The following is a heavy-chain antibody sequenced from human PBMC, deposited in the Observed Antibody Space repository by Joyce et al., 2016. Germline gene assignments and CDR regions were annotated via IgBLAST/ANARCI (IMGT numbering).Heavy chain of an antibody. CDR3: AQRSGYSAGLYKVTWFDP. V-gene: IGHV2-5*02. Sequence: QITLKESGPTLVKPTQTLKLPCTFSGFSLTTSGVGVAWIRQPPGNALEWLALIYWDDEKVYSPALKSRLSITKDTSRTQVVLTMTNMDPVDTATYYGAQRSGYSAGLYKVTWFDPWGQGTLVTVSS. CDR1: GFSLTTSGVG. J-gene: IGHJ5*02. D-gene: IGHD5-12*01. CDR2: IYWDDEK.